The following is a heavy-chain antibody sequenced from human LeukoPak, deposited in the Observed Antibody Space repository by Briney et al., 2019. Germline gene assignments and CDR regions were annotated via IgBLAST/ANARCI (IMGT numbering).Heavy chain of an antibody. D-gene: IGHD6-13*01. Sequence: SETLSLTCAAYGGSFSGYYWSWIRQPPGKGLEWIGEINHSGSTNYNPSLKSRVTISVDTSKNQFSLKLSSVTAADTAVYYCARTRGSSWYREYYFDYWGQGTLVTVSS. J-gene: IGHJ4*02. V-gene: IGHV4-34*01. CDR3: ARTRGSSWYREYYFDY. CDR2: INHSGST. CDR1: GGSFSGYY.